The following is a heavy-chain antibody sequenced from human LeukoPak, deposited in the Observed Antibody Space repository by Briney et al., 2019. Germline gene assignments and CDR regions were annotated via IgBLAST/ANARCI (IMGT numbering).Heavy chain of an antibody. CDR1: GGTFNSYA. Sequence: GASVKVSCKASGGTFNSYAISWVRQAPGQGLEWMGGIIPIFGTANYAQKFQGRVTITADESTSTAYMELSSLRSEDTAVYYCARAAHCDFWSGCDFDYWGQGTLVTVSS. D-gene: IGHD3-3*01. J-gene: IGHJ4*02. V-gene: IGHV1-69*13. CDR2: IIPIFGTA. CDR3: ARAAHCDFWSGCDFDY.